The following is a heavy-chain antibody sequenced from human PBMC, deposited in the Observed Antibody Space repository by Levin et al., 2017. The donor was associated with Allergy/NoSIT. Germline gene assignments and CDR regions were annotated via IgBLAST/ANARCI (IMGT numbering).Heavy chain of an antibody. J-gene: IGHJ6*03. CDR3: ARLPNWSYYMGV. V-gene: IGHV4-4*02. CDR2: VYPNGNS. Sequence: PSETLSLTFAVSGDSITNGNWWTWVRQPPGEGLEWLGEVYPNGNSNYNPHLKSRVTISVDASKNQFSLKLSSVTAADTAIYFCARLPNWSYYMGVWGKGTTVTVSS. D-gene: IGHD7-27*01. CDR1: GDSITNGNW.